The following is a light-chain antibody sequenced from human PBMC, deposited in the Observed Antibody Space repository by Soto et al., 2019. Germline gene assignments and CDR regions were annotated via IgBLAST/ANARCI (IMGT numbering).Light chain of an antibody. CDR3: QHYKTYPWT. CDR2: DAS. J-gene: IGKJ1*01. CDR1: QSVSSY. V-gene: IGKV3-11*01. Sequence: EFVLTESPGTLSLSPGERATLSCRASQSVSSYLAWYQQKPGQAPRLLIYDASNRATGIPARFSGSGSGTDFTLTISSLQPEDLASYYCQHYKTYPWTFGQGTKVDIK.